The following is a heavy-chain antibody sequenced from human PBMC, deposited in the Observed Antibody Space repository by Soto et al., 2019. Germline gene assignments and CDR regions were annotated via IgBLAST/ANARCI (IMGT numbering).Heavy chain of an antibody. CDR1: GFTFSNYW. CDR3: ARDSDEYGSGSYTGFDY. CDR2: ISSSSSYI. V-gene: IGHV3-21*01. D-gene: IGHD3-10*01. Sequence: PGGSLRLSCAASGFTFSNYWMSWVRQAPGKGLEWVSSISSSSSYIYYADSVKGRFTISRDNAKNSLYLQMNSLRAEDTAVYYCARDSDEYGSGSYTGFDYWGQGTLVTVSS. J-gene: IGHJ4*02.